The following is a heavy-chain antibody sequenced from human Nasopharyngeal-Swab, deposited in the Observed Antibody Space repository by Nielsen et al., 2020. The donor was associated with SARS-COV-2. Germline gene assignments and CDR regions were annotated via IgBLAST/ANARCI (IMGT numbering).Heavy chain of an antibody. V-gene: IGHV3-49*03. Sequence: GGSLRLSCTASGFIFGDYAMSWFRQAPGKGLEWVGLIRSRAYGGTTKYAASVNGRFSISRDDSKSIAYLQMNSLKTEDTAVYYCARVRGFTFQARNPFDVWGEGTMVTVSS. CDR3: ARVRGFTFQARNPFDV. J-gene: IGHJ3*01. CDR1: GFIFGDYA. CDR2: IRSRAYGGTT. D-gene: IGHD2/OR15-2a*01.